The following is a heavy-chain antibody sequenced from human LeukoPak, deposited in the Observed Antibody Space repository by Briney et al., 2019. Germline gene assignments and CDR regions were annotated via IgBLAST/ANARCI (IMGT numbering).Heavy chain of an antibody. V-gene: IGHV4-34*01. CDR2: INHSGST. J-gene: IGHJ5*02. Sequence: PSETLSLTCAVYGVSFSGYYWSWIRQPPGKGLEWIGEINHSGSTNYNPSLKSRVTISVDTSKNQFSLKLSSVTAADTAVYYCARGKRGYSSSWYDPWGQGTLVTVSS. CDR3: ARGKRGYSSSWYDP. D-gene: IGHD6-13*01. CDR1: GVSFSGYY.